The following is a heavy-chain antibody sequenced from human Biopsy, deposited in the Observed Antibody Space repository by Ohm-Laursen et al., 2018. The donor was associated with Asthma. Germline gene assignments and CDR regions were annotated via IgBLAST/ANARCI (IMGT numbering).Heavy chain of an antibody. CDR3: ARVVSYGDIYFGIDV. Sequence: PSETLSLTCGVSGGYTGSSDHHWAWIRQAPVKGLEWIGFVFWSGSTHYSRSLERRVSISIDTATNEFSMKLWSVTPADTAVYFCARVVSYGDIYFGIDVWGPGNTVVVS. V-gene: IGHV4-30-4*01. J-gene: IGHJ6*02. D-gene: IGHD4-17*01. CDR2: VFWSGST. CDR1: GGYTGSSDHH.